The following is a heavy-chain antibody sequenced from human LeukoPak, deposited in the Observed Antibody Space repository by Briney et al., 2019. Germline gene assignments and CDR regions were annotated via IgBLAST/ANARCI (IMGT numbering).Heavy chain of an antibody. CDR1: GESFSGYY. D-gene: IGHD2-2*01. Sequence: SETLSLTCAVYGESFSGYYWSWIRQPPGKGLEWIGEIDHSGSTNYSPPLKSRVTLSVDTSKNQFSLKLNSVTAADTAVYYCARLGSSRYCSSATCSKDYWGRGTLVTVSS. CDR3: ARLGSSRYCSSATCSKDY. CDR2: IDHSGST. J-gene: IGHJ4*02. V-gene: IGHV4-34*01.